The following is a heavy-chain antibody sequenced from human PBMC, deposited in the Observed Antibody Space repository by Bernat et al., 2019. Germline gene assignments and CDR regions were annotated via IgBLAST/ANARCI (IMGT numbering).Heavy chain of an antibody. V-gene: IGHV4-59*08. Sequence: QVQLQESGPGLVKPSETLSLTCTVSGVSISSFYWTWIRQRPGKGLEWIGYIYYSGSTNYNPSLKSRVTISVDTSKNPFSLKLSSVTAADTAVYYCARRLKLLSTGDAFDLWGQGTMVTVSS. CDR1: GVSISSFY. D-gene: IGHD3-10*01. CDR2: IYYSGST. CDR3: ARRLKLLSTGDAFDL. J-gene: IGHJ3*01.